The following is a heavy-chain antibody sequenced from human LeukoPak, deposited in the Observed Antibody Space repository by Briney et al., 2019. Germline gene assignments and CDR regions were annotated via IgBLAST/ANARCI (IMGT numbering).Heavy chain of an antibody. J-gene: IGHJ4*02. V-gene: IGHV3-7*01. CDR3: ARVLRGADY. Sequence: GGSLRLSCAASGFTFRSYWMSWVRQAPGKGLEWVANINQDGSEKYYVDSVKGRFTISRDNAKNSLYLQMNSLRAEDTAVYYSARVLRGADYWGQGTLVTVSS. D-gene: IGHD3-16*01. CDR2: INQDGSEK. CDR1: GFTFRSYW.